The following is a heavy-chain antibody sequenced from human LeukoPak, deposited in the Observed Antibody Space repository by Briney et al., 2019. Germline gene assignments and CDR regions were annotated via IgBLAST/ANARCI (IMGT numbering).Heavy chain of an antibody. D-gene: IGHD2-15*01. Sequence: ASVKVSCKASGYTFTGYYMRWVRQAPGQGLEWMGWINPNSGGTNYAQKFQGRVTMTRDTSISTAYMELSRLRSDDTAVYYCARDPLPKWDIVVVVAATSYFDYWGQGTLVTVSS. J-gene: IGHJ4*02. CDR2: INPNSGGT. V-gene: IGHV1-2*02. CDR3: ARDPLPKWDIVVVVAATSYFDY. CDR1: GYTFTGYY.